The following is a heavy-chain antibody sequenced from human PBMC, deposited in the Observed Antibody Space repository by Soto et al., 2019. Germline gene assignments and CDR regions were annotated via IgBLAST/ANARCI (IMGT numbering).Heavy chain of an antibody. CDR1: GGTFSNFV. CDR2: NIPIFGTA. Sequence: ASVKVSCKASGGTFSNFVISWVRQAPGQGLEWMGGNIPIFGTANYAQKFQGRVTIIADESTGTTYMELTSLRSEDTDVYYCARGHLLVGPKTYKNYFDYCGQGTLVTVSS. J-gene: IGHJ4*02. V-gene: IGHV1-69*13. CDR3: ARGHLLVGPKTYKNYFDY. D-gene: IGHD1-26*01.